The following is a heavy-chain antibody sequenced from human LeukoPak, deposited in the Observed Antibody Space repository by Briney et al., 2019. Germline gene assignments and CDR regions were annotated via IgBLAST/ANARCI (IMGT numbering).Heavy chain of an antibody. CDR1: GYTFTSYG. CDR2: INPKSGGT. D-gene: IGHD1-1*01. J-gene: IGHJ5*02. CDR3: ARGRWGTDFFDP. Sequence: GASVKVSCKASGYTFTSYGISCVRQAPGQGLEWMGWINPKSGGTNFAQKFQGRVTMTRDTSISTAYMELSRLASDDTAVYYCARGRWGTDFFDPWGQGTLVTVSS. V-gene: IGHV1-2*02.